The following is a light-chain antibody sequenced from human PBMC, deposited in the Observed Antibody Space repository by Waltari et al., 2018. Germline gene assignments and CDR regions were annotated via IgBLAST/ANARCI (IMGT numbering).Light chain of an antibody. CDR1: SRDFGSYYY. Sequence: QSALTQPASVSGSPGHSLTPPRSGTSRDFGSYYYPSSYQQPPGPPPTLLLYALTKRPSGVSGRFSGSKSGNTASLTISGLQPEDEADYFCSSYTPTSILVFGGGTKLTV. V-gene: IGLV2-14*03. CDR3: SSYTPTSILV. J-gene: IGLJ2*01. CDR2: ALT.